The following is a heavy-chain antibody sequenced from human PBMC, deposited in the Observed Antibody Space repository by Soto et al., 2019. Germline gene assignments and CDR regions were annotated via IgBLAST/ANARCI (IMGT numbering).Heavy chain of an antibody. D-gene: IGHD3-22*01. Sequence: PGGSLRLSCAASGFTFSSYAVSWVRQAPGKGPEWISSISGSGSTIYYADSVKGRFTISRDNSKNTLYLQRSSLRAEDTAVYYCAKVFYYYDSSGYYYFDYWGQGPLVTVSS. J-gene: IGHJ4*02. V-gene: IGHV3-23*01. CDR1: GFTFSSYA. CDR3: AKVFYYYDSSGYYYFDY. CDR2: ISGSGSTI.